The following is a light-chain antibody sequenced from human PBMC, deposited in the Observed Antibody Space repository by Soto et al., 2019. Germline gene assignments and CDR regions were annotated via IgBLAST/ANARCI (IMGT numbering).Light chain of an antibody. J-gene: IGLJ3*02. V-gene: IGLV2-14*01. CDR1: MRDVGAYNL. CDR2: EVR. Sequence: QSALTQPASVSGSAGQSITISCSGTMRDVGAYNLVSWYQQHPGTAPKLIIYEVRNRPSGISSRFSGSRSGNTASLTISGLQSEDEADYYCFSYTASDMGVFGGGTKLTVL. CDR3: FSYTASDMGV.